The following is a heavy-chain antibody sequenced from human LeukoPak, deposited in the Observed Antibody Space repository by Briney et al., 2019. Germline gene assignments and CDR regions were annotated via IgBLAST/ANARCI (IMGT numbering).Heavy chain of an antibody. J-gene: IGHJ4*01. V-gene: IGHV3-33*08. D-gene: IGHD2-21*02. CDR2: IWFDGSST. Sequence: GGSLRLSCAASGFTFSDYYMSWIRQAPGKGLEWEAVIWFDGSSTYYADSVKGRFTISRDNSENMLYLQMNSLRVEDTGVYFCARDSAPYCGGDCYFDYWGHGTLVTVSS. CDR1: GFTFSDYY. CDR3: ARDSAPYCGGDCYFDY.